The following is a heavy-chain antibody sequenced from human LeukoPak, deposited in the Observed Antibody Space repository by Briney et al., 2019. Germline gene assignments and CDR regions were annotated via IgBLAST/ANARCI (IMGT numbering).Heavy chain of an antibody. CDR1: GFTFSSYG. J-gene: IGHJ4*02. V-gene: IGHV3-30*03. CDR2: ISYDGSNK. D-gene: IGHD6-13*01. CDR3: ASPGYSSSWANLNLDY. Sequence: GGSLRLSCAASGFTFSSYGMHWVRQAPGKGLEWVAVISYDGSNKYYADSVKGRFTISRDNSKNTLYLQMNSLRAEDTAVYYCASPGYSSSWANLNLDYWGQGTLVTVSS.